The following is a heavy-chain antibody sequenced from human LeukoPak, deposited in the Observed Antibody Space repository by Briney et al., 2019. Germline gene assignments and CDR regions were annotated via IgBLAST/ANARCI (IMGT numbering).Heavy chain of an antibody. D-gene: IGHD1-26*01. V-gene: IGHV3-9*01. J-gene: IGHJ6*02. CDR3: ANDWGSYPPLYGMDV. CDR2: ISWNSGSI. Sequence: GGSLRLSCAASVFTFDDYAMHWVRQAPGKGLEWVSGISWNSGSIGYADSVKGRFTISRDNAKNSLYLQMNSLRAEDTALYYRANDWGSYPPLYGMDVWGQGTTVTVSS. CDR1: VFTFDDYA.